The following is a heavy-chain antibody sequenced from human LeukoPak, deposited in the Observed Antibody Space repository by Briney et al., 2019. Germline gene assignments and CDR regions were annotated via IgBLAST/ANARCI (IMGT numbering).Heavy chain of an antibody. CDR3: ARDPGYSYGRVRMPTDY. Sequence: ASVKVSCKASGYTFTGYYMHWVRQAPGQGLEWMGWINPNSGGTNYAQKFQGRVTMTRDTSISTAYMELSRLRSDDTAVYYCARDPGYSYGRVRMPTDYWGQGTLVTVSS. CDR1: GYTFTGYY. D-gene: IGHD5-18*01. CDR2: INPNSGGT. V-gene: IGHV1-2*02. J-gene: IGHJ4*02.